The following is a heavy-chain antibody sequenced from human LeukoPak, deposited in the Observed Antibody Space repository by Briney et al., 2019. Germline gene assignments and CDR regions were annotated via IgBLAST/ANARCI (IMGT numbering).Heavy chain of an antibody. CDR3: ASTNGIAAAGGFDY. V-gene: IGHV4-34*01. CDR2: INHSGST. D-gene: IGHD6-13*01. J-gene: IGHJ4*02. Sequence: SETLSLTCAISGGSFSGYYWNWIRQPPGKGLEWIGEINHSGSTNYNPSLKSRVTISVDTSKNQFSLKLSSVTAADTAVYYCASTNGIAAAGGFDYWGQGTLVTVSS. CDR1: GGSFSGYY.